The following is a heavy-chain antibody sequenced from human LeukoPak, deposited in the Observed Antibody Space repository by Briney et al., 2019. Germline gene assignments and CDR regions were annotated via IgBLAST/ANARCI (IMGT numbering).Heavy chain of an antibody. V-gene: IGHV3-23*01. CDR2: ISGSGGNT. D-gene: IGHD3-10*01. J-gene: IGHJ4*02. Sequence: PGGSLRLSCAASGFTFSSYAVSWVRQAPGKGLEWVSAISGSGGNTYYADSVQGRFTVSRDNSKNTLYLQMNSLRAEDTALYYCAKDQGGSGSYYHDYWGQGTLVTVSS. CDR1: GFTFSSYA. CDR3: AKDQGGSGSYYHDY.